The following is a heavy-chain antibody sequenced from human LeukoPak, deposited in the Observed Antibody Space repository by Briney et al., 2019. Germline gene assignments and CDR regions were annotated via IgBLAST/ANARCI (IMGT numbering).Heavy chain of an antibody. CDR3: ARAPLDFYGSGSYYIRHFDC. CDR1: GGTFSSYA. Sequence: ASVKVSCKASGGTFSSYAISWVRQAPGQGLEWMGGIIPIFGTANYAQKFRGRVTITAYKSTRTAYMELSSLRFEDTAVYYCARAPLDFYGSGSYYIRHFDCWGQGTLVTVSS. V-gene: IGHV1-69*06. J-gene: IGHJ4*02. D-gene: IGHD3-10*01. CDR2: IIPIFGTA.